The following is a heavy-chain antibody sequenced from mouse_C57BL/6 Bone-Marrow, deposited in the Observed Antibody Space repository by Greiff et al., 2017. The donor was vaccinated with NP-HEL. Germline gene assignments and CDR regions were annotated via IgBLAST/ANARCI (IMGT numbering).Heavy chain of an antibody. J-gene: IGHJ2*01. Sequence: VQLQQSGPELVKPGASVKISCKASGYTFTDYYMNWVKQSHGKSLEWIGDINPNNGGTSYNQKFKGKATLTVDKSSSTAYMELRSLTSEDSAVYYCAGSPFYYYGSSRHFDYWGQGTTLTVSS. CDR3: AGSPFYYYGSSRHFDY. D-gene: IGHD1-1*01. CDR1: GYTFTDYY. CDR2: INPNNGGT. V-gene: IGHV1-26*01.